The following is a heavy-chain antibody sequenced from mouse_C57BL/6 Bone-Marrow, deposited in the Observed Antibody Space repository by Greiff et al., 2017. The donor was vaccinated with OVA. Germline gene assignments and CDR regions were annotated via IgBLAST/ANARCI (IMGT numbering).Heavy chain of an antibody. J-gene: IGHJ4*01. V-gene: IGHV2-9*01. D-gene: IGHD1-1*01. CDR2: IWGGGST. CDR3: ALSFITTGGYAMDY. Sequence: VKLMESGPGLVAPSQSLSITCTVSGFSLTSYGVDWVRQPPGKGLEWLGVIWGGGSTNYNSALMSRLSISKDNSKSQVFLKMNSLQTDDTAMYYCALSFITTGGYAMDYWGQGTSVTVSS. CDR1: GFSLTSYG.